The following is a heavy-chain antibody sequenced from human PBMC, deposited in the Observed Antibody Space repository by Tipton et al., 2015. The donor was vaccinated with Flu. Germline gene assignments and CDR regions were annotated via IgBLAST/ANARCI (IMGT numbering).Heavy chain of an antibody. D-gene: IGHD5-12*01. Sequence: TLSLTCTVSGGSISSYYWSWIRQPPGKGLEWIGYIYYSGSTNYNPPLKSRVTISVDTSKNQFSLKLSSVTAADTAVYYCARAGYSGYEVDYWGQGTLVTVSS. CDR3: ARAGYSGYEVDY. CDR2: IYYSGST. V-gene: IGHV4-59*08. J-gene: IGHJ4*02. CDR1: GGSISSYY.